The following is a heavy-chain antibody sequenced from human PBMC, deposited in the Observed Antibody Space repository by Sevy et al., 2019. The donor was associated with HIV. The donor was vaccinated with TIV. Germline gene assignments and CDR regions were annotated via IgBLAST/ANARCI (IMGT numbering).Heavy chain of an antibody. CDR3: APSPGGTKHFNP. Sequence: ASVKVSCKASGFTFTYYTVHWVRQAPGQGLEWMGWINPGNGNTRYSQKFQGRVTITTDTSATTTYMALSSLGPEDTAVYYCAPSPGGTKHFNPWGQGTRVTVSS. CDR2: INPGNGNT. CDR1: GFTFTYYT. J-gene: IGHJ5*02. D-gene: IGHD2-15*01. V-gene: IGHV1-3*01.